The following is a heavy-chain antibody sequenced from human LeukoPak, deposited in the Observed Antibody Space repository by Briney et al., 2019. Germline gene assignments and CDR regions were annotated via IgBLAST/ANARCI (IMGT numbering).Heavy chain of an antibody. J-gene: IGHJ4*02. CDR3: ARMNSLRYSGRWFIDY. V-gene: IGHV3-53*01. Sequence: PGGSLRLSCAASGFTVSSNYMIWVRQAPGKGLEWVSVIYSGGTTYYAGSVKGRFTISRDNSKNTVSLQMNSLRAEDTAVYYCARMNSLRYSGRWFIDYWGQGTLVTVSS. CDR1: GFTVSSNY. D-gene: IGHD6-13*01. CDR2: IYSGGTT.